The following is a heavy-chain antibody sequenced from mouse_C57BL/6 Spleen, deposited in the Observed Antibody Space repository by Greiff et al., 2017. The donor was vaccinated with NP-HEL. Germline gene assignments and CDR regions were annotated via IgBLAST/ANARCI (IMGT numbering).Heavy chain of an antibody. CDR3: ARQDYYGSGPYYYAMDY. D-gene: IGHD1-1*01. CDR1: GYTFTSYW. Sequence: VQLQQPGTELVKPGASVKLSCKASGYTFTSYWMHWVKQRPGQGLEWIGNINPSNGGTNYNEKFKSKSTLTVDKSSSTAYMQLSSLTSEDSAVYYWARQDYYGSGPYYYAMDYWGQGTSVTVSS. V-gene: IGHV1-53*01. CDR2: INPSNGGT. J-gene: IGHJ4*01.